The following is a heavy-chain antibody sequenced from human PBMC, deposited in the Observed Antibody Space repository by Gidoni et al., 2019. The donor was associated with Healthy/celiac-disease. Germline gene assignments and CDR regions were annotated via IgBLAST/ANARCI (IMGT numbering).Heavy chain of an antibody. CDR2: INHSGST. V-gene: IGHV4-34*01. D-gene: IGHD3-3*01. Sequence: QVQLQQWGAGLLKPSETLSLTCAVYGGSFSGYSWSWIRQPPGKGLEWIGEINHSGSTNYNPSLKSRVTISVDTSKNQFSLKLSSVTAADTAVYYCARGTREFTIFGVVSKAHYWFDPWGQGTLVTVSS. CDR1: GGSFSGYS. CDR3: ARGTREFTIFGVVSKAHYWFDP. J-gene: IGHJ5*02.